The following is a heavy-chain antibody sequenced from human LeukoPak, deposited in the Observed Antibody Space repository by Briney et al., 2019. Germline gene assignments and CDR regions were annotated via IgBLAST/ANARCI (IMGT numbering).Heavy chain of an antibody. V-gene: IGHV1-18*01. J-gene: IGHJ4*02. CDR3: ARVPEDIVVVPAALPDY. CDR2: ISAYNGNT. Sequence: ASVKLSCKASGYTFTSYGISWVRQAPGQGLEWMGWISAYNGNTNYAQKLQGRVTMTTDTSTSTAYLELRSLRSDDTAVYYCARVPEDIVVVPAALPDYWGQGTLVTVSS. D-gene: IGHD2-2*01. CDR1: GYTFTSYG.